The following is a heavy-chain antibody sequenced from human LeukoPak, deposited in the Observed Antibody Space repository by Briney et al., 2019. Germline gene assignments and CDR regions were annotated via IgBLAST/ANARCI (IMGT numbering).Heavy chain of an antibody. CDR1: GFTFVDYF. J-gene: IGHJ3*02. Sequence: PGGSLRLSCTASGFTFVDYFMNWVRQAPGKGLEWISDINVSGSTIHYADSVRGRFTISRDNAKKSLYLQLNSIRAEDTAVYYCARGRWFGELSPAAFDIWGQGTVLTVS. V-gene: IGHV3-11*01. CDR3: ARGRWFGELSPAAFDI. D-gene: IGHD3-10*01. CDR2: INVSGSTI.